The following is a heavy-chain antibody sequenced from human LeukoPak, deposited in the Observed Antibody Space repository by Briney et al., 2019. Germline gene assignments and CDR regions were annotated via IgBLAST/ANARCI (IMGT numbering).Heavy chain of an antibody. CDR1: GFTFSTYS. V-gene: IGHV3-21*01. J-gene: IGHJ4*02. D-gene: IGHD5-18*01. CDR3: AKDIAQGYTFGSIEQDY. CDR2: ISSSSKYI. Sequence: GGSLRLSCAASGFTFSTYSMNWVRQAPGKGLEWVSSISSSSKYIYDADSVKGRFTISRDNAKNSLFLQMNSLRAEDTAVYYCAKDIAQGYTFGSIEQDYWGQGTLVTVSS.